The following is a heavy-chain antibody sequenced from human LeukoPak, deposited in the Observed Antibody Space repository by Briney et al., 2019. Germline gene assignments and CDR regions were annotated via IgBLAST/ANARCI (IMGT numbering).Heavy chain of an antibody. CDR1: GFTFSSHW. Sequence: GGSLRLSCAASGFTFSSHWMSWVRQAPGKGLEWVANIKQDGSEKYYVDSVKGRFTISRDNAKNSLYLQMNSLRAEDTAVYYCARGRWLQLLVYWGQGTLVTVSS. D-gene: IGHD5-24*01. CDR2: IKQDGSEK. V-gene: IGHV3-7*03. CDR3: ARGRWLQLLVY. J-gene: IGHJ4*02.